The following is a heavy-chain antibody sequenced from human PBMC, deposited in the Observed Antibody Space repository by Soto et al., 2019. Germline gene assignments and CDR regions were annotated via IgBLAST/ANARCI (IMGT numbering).Heavy chain of an antibody. J-gene: IGHJ6*03. Sequence: PSETLSLTCAVYGGSFSGYYWSWIRQPPGKGLEWIGEINHSGSTNYNPSLKSRVTISVDTSKNQFSLKLSSVTAADTAVYYCARQVTTVTYYYYYYMDVWGKGTTVTVSS. D-gene: IGHD4-17*01. V-gene: IGHV4-34*01. CDR1: GGSFSGYY. CDR3: ARQVTTVTYYYYYYMDV. CDR2: INHSGST.